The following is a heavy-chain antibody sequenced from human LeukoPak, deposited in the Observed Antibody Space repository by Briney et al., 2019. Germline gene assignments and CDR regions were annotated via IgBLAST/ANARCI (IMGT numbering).Heavy chain of an antibody. CDR2: IYHSGRT. Sequence: PSETLSLTCTVSGYSISNGYYWGWMRQPPGKGLEWIGSIYHSGRTHYNPSLKSRVTISVDTSKNQFSLKLSSVTAADTSLYYCAQLRYYYFDYWGQGTLVTVSS. D-gene: IGHD5-18*01. CDR3: AQLRYYYFDY. CDR1: GYSISNGYY. J-gene: IGHJ4*02. V-gene: IGHV4-38-2*02.